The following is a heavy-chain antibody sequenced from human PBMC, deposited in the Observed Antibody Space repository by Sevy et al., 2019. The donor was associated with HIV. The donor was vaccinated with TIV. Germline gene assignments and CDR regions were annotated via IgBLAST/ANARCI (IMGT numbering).Heavy chain of an antibody. CDR2: ISGSGGIT. D-gene: IGHD3-3*01. J-gene: IGHJ4*02. CDR3: AKGGDVLRFLEWLFDFDY. V-gene: IGHV3-23*01. CDR1: GFTFSSYA. Sequence: GESLKISCAASGFTFSSYAMSWVRQAPGKGLEWVSAISGSGGITYYADSVKGRFTISRDNSKNTLYLQMNSLRAEDTAVYYCAKGGDVLRFLEWLFDFDYWGQGTLVTVSS.